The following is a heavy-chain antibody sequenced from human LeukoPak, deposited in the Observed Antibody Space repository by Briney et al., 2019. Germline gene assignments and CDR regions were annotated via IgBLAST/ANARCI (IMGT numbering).Heavy chain of an antibody. CDR2: MNPSGST. D-gene: IGHD3-22*01. CDR3: ARGRQDVTMIVVVMTAVSYYLDV. CDR1: GGSSSGHY. J-gene: IGHJ6*03. V-gene: IGHV4-34*01. Sequence: SETLSLTCAVYGGSSSGHYWTWIRQTPGKGLEWIGEMNPSGSTSYNPSLKSRVTISVDTSKNQFSLKLSSVTAADTAVYYCARGRQDVTMIVVVMTAVSYYLDVWGKGTTVTVS.